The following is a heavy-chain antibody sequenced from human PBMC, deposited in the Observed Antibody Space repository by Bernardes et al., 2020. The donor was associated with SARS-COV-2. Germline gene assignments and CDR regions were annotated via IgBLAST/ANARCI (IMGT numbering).Heavy chain of an antibody. V-gene: IGHV5-10-1*01. D-gene: IGHD3-22*01. Sequence: GESLKISCKASGYSFASYYISWVRQMPGRGLEWMGKIDPSNSDTTYSPSFQGHVTFSADKSISTAYLQWSSLKPSDTAMYYCAGVRLGYNDNFDYWGEGTLVTVSS. CDR2: IDPSNSDT. CDR1: GYSFASYY. J-gene: IGHJ4*02. CDR3: AGVRLGYNDNFDY.